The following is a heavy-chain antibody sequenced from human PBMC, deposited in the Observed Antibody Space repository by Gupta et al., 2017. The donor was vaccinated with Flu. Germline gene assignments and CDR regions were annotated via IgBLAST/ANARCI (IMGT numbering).Heavy chain of an antibody. J-gene: IGHJ4*02. Sequence: EVQLVESGGGLVQPGGSLRLSCAASGFPFSSYEMNWVRQAPGKGLEWVSYISSSGSTIYYADSVKGRFTISRDNAKNSLYLQMNSLRAEDTAVYYCARKYCSSTSCLIDYWGQGTLVTVSS. D-gene: IGHD2-2*01. CDR1: GFPFSSYE. CDR3: ARKYCSSTSCLIDY. V-gene: IGHV3-48*03. CDR2: ISSSGSTI.